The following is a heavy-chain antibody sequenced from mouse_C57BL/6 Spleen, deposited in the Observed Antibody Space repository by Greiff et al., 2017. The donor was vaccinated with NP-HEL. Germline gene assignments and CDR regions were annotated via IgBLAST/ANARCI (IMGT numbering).Heavy chain of an antibody. CDR1: GFNIKDDY. D-gene: IGHD1-1*01. CDR2: IDPENGDT. Sequence: EVQLQQSGAELVRPGASVKLSCTASGFNIKDDYMHWVKQRPEQGLEWIGWIDPENGDTEYASKFQGKATITADTSSNTAYLQLSSLTSEDTAVYYCTFYYYGSSYGYFDVWGTGATVTVSS. CDR3: TFYYYGSSYGYFDV. J-gene: IGHJ1*03. V-gene: IGHV14-4*01.